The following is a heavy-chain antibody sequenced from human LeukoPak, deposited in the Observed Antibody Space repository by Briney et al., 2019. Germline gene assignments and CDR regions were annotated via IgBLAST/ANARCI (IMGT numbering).Heavy chain of an antibody. CDR1: GGSISSYY. V-gene: IGHV4-4*07. J-gene: IGHJ4*02. CDR3: ARALRDSSSWSLFDY. CDR2: IYTSGST. Sequence: SETLSLTCIVSGGSISSYYWSWIRQPAGKGLEWIGRIYTSGSTNYNPSLKSRVTMSVDTSKNQFSLKLSSVTAADTAVYYCARALRDSSSWSLFDYWGQGTLVTVSS. D-gene: IGHD6-13*01.